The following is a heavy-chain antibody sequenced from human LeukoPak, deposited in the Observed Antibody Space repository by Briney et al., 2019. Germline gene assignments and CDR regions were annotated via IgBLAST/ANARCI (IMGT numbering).Heavy chain of an antibody. Sequence: GASVTVSCKASGYTFTGYYMHWVRQAPGQGLAWMGWINPNSGGTNYAQMFQGRVTMTRDTSISTAYMELSRLRSDDTAVYYCASVRDGLRLSTPFDYWGQGTLVTVSS. J-gene: IGHJ4*02. CDR2: INPNSGGT. CDR1: GYTFTGYY. CDR3: ASVRDGLRLSTPFDY. D-gene: IGHD5-12*01. V-gene: IGHV1-2*02.